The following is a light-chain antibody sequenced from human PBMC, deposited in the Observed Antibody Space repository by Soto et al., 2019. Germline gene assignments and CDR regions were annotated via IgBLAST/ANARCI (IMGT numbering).Light chain of an antibody. CDR1: QGVSSN. CDR3: QHYNSYSEA. Sequence: EIVMTHSPGTLSVSPWERATLSCRAGQGVSSNYLAWYQQKPGQAPRLLIYGASTRATGIPARFSGSGSGTEFTLTISSLQPDDFATYYCQHYNSYSEAFGQGTKVDIK. CDR2: GAS. V-gene: IGKV3-15*01. J-gene: IGKJ1*01.